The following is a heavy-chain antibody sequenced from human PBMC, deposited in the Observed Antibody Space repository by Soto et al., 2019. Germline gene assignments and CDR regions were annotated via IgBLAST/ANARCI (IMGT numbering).Heavy chain of an antibody. CDR2: ISYDGRNK. Sequence: QVQLVESGGGVVQPGRSLRLSCAASGFTFSTHAMHWVRQAPGKGLEWVAVISYDGRNKYYADAVKGRFTISGDNSRNSLDLEMNCRSAEDTATYNCASGFEAVAARGGCLDPCGQGTQVTVSS. CDR3: ASGFEAVAARGGCLDP. CDR1: GFTFSTHA. D-gene: IGHD2-15*01. J-gene: IGHJ5*02. V-gene: IGHV3-30*14.